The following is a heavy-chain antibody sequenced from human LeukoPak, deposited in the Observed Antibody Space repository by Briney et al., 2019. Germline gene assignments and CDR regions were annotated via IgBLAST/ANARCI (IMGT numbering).Heavy chain of an antibody. CDR3: TTHILWFGELRAPDY. V-gene: IGHV3-73*01. D-gene: IGHD3-10*01. J-gene: IGHJ4*02. Sequence: PGGSLRLSCAASGFTFSGSAMHWVRQASGKGREGVGRIRSKANSYATAYAASVKGRFTIYRDGSKNTAYLQMNSLKTEDTAVYYCTTHILWFGELRAPDYWGQGTLVTVSS. CDR2: IRSKANSYAT. CDR1: GFTFSGSA.